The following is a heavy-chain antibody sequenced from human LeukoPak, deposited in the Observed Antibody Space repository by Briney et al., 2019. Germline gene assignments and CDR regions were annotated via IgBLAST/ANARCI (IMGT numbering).Heavy chain of an antibody. Sequence: GASVKVSCKASGYTFTVYFIHWVRQAPGQGLEWMGRINPNSGATDYAQKFQGRVTMTRDTSISTAYMELSSLKSDDTAVYYCAKIRSSHDFDYWGQGTLITVSS. CDR2: INPNSGAT. CDR3: AKIRSSHDFDY. V-gene: IGHV1-2*06. J-gene: IGHJ4*02. D-gene: IGHD6-6*01. CDR1: GYTFTVYF.